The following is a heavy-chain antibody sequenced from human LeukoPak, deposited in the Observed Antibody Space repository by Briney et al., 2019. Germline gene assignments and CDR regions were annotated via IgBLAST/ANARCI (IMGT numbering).Heavy chain of an antibody. CDR3: AKASRDGYNYVAYFDY. CDR1: GFTFDDYA. Sequence: GGSLRLSCAASGFTFDDYAMHWVRQAPGKGLEWVSGISWNSGSIGYADSVKGRFTISRDNAKNSLYLQMNSLRAEDTALYYCAKASRDGYNYVAYFDYWGQGTLVTVSS. V-gene: IGHV3-9*01. D-gene: IGHD5-24*01. J-gene: IGHJ4*02. CDR2: ISWNSGSI.